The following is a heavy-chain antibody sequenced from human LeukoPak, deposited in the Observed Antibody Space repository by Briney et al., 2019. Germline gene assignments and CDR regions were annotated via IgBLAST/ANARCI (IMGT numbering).Heavy chain of an antibody. Sequence: GGSLRLSCSASGFTFSRFWMSWVRQAPGKGLEYVALIKQGGSEIYHMDSVKGRFTISRDDATNSLYLQMSSLRVEDTALYYCARDRESESDSEGDYWGQGTLVTVSS. CDR3: ARDRESESDSEGDY. D-gene: IGHD4-11*01. CDR2: IKQGGSEI. CDR1: GFTFSRFW. J-gene: IGHJ4*02. V-gene: IGHV3-7*01.